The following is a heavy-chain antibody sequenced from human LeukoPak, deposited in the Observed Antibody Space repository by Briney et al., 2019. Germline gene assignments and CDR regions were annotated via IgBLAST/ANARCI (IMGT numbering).Heavy chain of an antibody. J-gene: IGHJ4*02. D-gene: IGHD2-21*02. CDR1: GFTFSNYE. CDR2: ISSSGDSI. Sequence: GGSLRLSCAASGFTFSNYEMNWVRQAPGKGLEWVSYISSSGDSIYYTDSVRGRFTISRDNAKNSLYLQMNGLRAEDTAVYYCARGRAAYCGGDCYNDYWGQGTLVTVSS. V-gene: IGHV3-48*03. CDR3: ARGRAAYCGGDCYNDY.